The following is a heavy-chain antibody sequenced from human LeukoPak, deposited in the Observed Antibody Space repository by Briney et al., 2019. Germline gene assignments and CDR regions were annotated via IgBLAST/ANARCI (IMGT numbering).Heavy chain of an antibody. D-gene: IGHD4/OR15-4a*01. CDR2: ISSSSSYI. CDR3: AREMGAGYYYYYGMDV. J-gene: IGHJ6*04. Sequence: GGSLRLSCAASGFTFSSYSMNWVRQAPGKGLEWVSSISSSSSYIYYADSVKGRFTISRDNAKNSLYLQMNSLRAEDTAVYYCAREMGAGYYYYYGMDVWGKGTTATVSS. CDR1: GFTFSSYS. V-gene: IGHV3-21*01.